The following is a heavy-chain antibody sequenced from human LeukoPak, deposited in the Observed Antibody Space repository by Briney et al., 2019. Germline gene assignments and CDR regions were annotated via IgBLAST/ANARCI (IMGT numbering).Heavy chain of an antibody. CDR2: ISSSGSTI. D-gene: IGHD2-15*01. CDR1: GFTFSDYY. CDR3: ARDLGVGLAATYYGMDV. J-gene: IGHJ6*02. Sequence: PGRSLRLSGAASGFTFSDYYMSWIRQAPGKGLEWVSYISSSGSTIYYADSVKGRFTISRDNAKNSLYLQMNSLRAEDTAVYYCARDLGVGLAATYYGMDVWGQGTTVTVSS. V-gene: IGHV3-11*01.